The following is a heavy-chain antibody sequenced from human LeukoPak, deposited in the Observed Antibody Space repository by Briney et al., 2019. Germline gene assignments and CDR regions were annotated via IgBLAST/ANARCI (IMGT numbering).Heavy chain of an antibody. CDR1: GYTFTSYY. V-gene: IGHV1-46*01. CDR3: ARGSIVGAKTLGFGAFDI. J-gene: IGHJ3*02. Sequence: GASVKVSCTASGYTFTSYYMHWVRQAPGQGLEWMGIINPSGGSRSYAQKFQGRVTMTRDTSTSTVYMELSSLRSEDTAVYYCARGSIVGAKTLGFGAFDIWGQGTMVTVSS. D-gene: IGHD1-26*01. CDR2: INPSGGSR.